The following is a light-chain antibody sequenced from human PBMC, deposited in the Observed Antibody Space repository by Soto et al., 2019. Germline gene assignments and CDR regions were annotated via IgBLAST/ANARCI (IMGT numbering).Light chain of an antibody. CDR3: QQSYSTPPS. Sequence: DIQMTQSPSSLSASVVDRVTITCRASQSISSYLNWYQQKPGKAPKLLIYAASSLQSGVPSRFSGSGSGTDFTLTISSLQPEDFATYYGQQSYSTPPSFGQGTELEIK. J-gene: IGKJ2*01. CDR1: QSISSY. CDR2: AAS. V-gene: IGKV1-39*01.